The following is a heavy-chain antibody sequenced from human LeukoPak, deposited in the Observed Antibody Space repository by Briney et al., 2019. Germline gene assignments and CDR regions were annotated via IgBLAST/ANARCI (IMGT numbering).Heavy chain of an antibody. CDR2: ISSSSSYI. D-gene: IGHD3-3*01. CDR3: ARDHDFWRGYFDY. Sequence: GSLRLSCAASGFTFSSYSMNWVRQAPGKGLEWVSSISSSSSYIYYADSVKGRFTISRDNAKNSLYLQMNSLRAEDTAVYYCARDHDFWRGYFDYWGQGTLVTVSS. J-gene: IGHJ4*02. V-gene: IGHV3-21*01. CDR1: GFTFSSYS.